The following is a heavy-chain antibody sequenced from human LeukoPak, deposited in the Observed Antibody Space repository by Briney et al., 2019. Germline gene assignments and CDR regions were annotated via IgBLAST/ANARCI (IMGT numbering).Heavy chain of an antibody. CDR3: AKGQSASSTFDC. CDR2: IRGSSDVI. J-gene: IGHJ4*02. Sequence: GGSLRLSCAASGFTFSSHAMRWVRQAPGKGLEWVSLIRGSSDVIEYADSVRGRFTISRDNSKNTVSLQLNNLRAEDTALYYCAKGQSASSTFDCWGQGTLVTVSS. CDR1: GFTFSSHA. V-gene: IGHV3-23*01.